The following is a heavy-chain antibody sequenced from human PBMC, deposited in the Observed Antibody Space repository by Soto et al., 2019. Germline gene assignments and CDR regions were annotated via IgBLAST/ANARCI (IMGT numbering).Heavy chain of an antibody. J-gene: IGHJ5*02. Sequence: SETLSLTCAVYGGSFSGYYWSWIRQPPGKGLEWIGEINHSGSTNYNPSLKSRVTISVDTSKNQFSLKLSSVTAADTAVYYCARSPISSSSYNWFDPWGQGTLVTVSS. CDR1: GGSFSGYY. CDR2: INHSGST. V-gene: IGHV4-34*01. D-gene: IGHD6-6*01. CDR3: ARSPISSSSYNWFDP.